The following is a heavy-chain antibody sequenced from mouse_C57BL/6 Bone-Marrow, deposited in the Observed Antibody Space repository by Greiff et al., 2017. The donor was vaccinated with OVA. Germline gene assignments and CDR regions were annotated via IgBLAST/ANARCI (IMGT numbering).Heavy chain of an antibody. CDR2: IHPNSGST. J-gene: IGHJ3*01. Sequence: QVQLQQPGAELVKPGASVQLSCKASGYTFTSYWMHWVKQRPGQGLEWIGMIHPNSGSTNYNEKFKSKATLTVDKSSSTAYMQLSSLTSEDSAVYYCAREGSHYGSSPWFAYWGQGTLVTVSA. CDR3: AREGSHYGSSPWFAY. V-gene: IGHV1-64*01. CDR1: GYTFTSYW. D-gene: IGHD1-1*01.